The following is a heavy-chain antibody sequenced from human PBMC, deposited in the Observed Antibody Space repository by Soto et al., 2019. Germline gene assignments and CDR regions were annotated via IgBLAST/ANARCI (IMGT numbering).Heavy chain of an antibody. CDR3: ARGVLEWLLRDSYYYYMDV. CDR1: GDSISSSY. V-gene: IGHV4-59*01. J-gene: IGHJ6*03. CDR2: IDDTGST. D-gene: IGHD3-3*01. Sequence: PSETLSLTCTVSGDSISSSYWNWIRRAPGKGLEWIGYIDDTGSTNYNPSLKSRVTLSVDPSNNQYSLKLSSVTAADTAVYYCARGVLEWLLRDSYYYYMDVWGKGTTVTVSS.